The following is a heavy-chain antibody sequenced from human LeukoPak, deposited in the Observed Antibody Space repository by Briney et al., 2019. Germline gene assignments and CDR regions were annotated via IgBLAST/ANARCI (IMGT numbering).Heavy chain of an antibody. V-gene: IGHV3-30*18. CDR3: AKGEYNSSPIDY. CDR2: ISYDGTNK. D-gene: IGHD6-6*01. Sequence: PGGSLRLSCAASGFTFSSYGMHWVRQAPGKGLEWVAVISYDGTNKYYADSVKGRFTISRDNSKNTLYLRMNSLRAEDTAVYYCAKGEYNSSPIDYWGQGTLVTVSS. J-gene: IGHJ4*02. CDR1: GFTFSSYG.